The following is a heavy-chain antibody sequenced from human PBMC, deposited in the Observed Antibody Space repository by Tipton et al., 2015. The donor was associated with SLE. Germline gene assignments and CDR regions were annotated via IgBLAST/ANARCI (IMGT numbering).Heavy chain of an antibody. Sequence: TLSLTCSVSGASIRSDSYYWSWIRQTPGKGLEWLGDFCDSGRTNQNPSLHGRVSMSADTSKRQFSVTLKSVTAADTAVYYCARRAAGIDLWGQGIPVTVSS. CDR3: ARRAAGIDL. CDR1: GASIRSDSYY. V-gene: IGHV4-61*01. CDR2: FCDSGRT. D-gene: IGHD6-13*01. J-gene: IGHJ5*02.